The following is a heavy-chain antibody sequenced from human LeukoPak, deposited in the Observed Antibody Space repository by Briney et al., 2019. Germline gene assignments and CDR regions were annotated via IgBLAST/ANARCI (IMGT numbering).Heavy chain of an antibody. J-gene: IGHJ5*02. CDR1: GGSISSSSYY. Sequence: SETLSLTCTVSGGSISSSSYYWGWIRQPPGKGLEWIGSIYYSGSTYYNPSLKSRVTISVDTSKNQFSLKLSSVTAADTAVYYCARDTYYYNFDPWGQGTLVTVSS. V-gene: IGHV4-39*07. D-gene: IGHD3-10*01. CDR2: IYYSGST. CDR3: ARDTYYYNFDP.